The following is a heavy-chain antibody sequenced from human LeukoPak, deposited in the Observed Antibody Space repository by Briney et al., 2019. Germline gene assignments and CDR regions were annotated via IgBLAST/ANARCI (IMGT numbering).Heavy chain of an antibody. CDR1: GLSFISYW. J-gene: IGHJ4*02. Sequence: PGGSLRLSCAASGLSFISYWMSWVRQAPGKGLEWVSAISGSGSNTYYADSVKGRFTISRDNSKNTLYLQMNSLRAEDTAVYYCAKVRIVGATTGFDYWGQGILVTVSS. CDR2: ISGSGSNT. V-gene: IGHV3-23*01. CDR3: AKVRIVGATTGFDY. D-gene: IGHD1-26*01.